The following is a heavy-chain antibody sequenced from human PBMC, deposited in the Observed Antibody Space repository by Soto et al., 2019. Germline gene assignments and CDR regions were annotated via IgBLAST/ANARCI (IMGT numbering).Heavy chain of an antibody. CDR3: ARHDGYSSSSVWKYYYYGMDV. CDR2: IYPGDSDT. J-gene: IGHJ6*02. D-gene: IGHD6-13*01. Sequence: PGESLKISCKCSGYRFTSYWIGWVRQMPGKGLEWMGIIYPGDSDTRYSPSFQGQVTISADKSISTAYLQWSSLKASDTAMYYCARHDGYSSSSVWKYYYYGMDVWGQGTTVTVSS. V-gene: IGHV5-51*01. CDR1: GYRFTSYW.